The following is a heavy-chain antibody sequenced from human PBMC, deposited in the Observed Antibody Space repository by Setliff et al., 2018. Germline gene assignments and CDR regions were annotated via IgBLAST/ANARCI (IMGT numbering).Heavy chain of an antibody. D-gene: IGHD2-21*02. CDR3: ATDLKFTRFCFGSNCYSGAFEM. CDR1: GGSFRTSS. V-gene: IGHV1-69*10. J-gene: IGHJ4*02. Sequence: SVKVSCKASGGSFRTSSISWVRQAPGQGLEWMGGIIPILNKPNYAQSFQGRVAITADKSTTTSYMELSGLRSEDTALYFCATDLKFTRFCFGSNCYSGAFEMWGQGFLVTVSS. CDR2: IIPILNKP.